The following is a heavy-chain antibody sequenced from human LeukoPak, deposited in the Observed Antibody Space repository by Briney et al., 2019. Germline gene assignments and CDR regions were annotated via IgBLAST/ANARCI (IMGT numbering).Heavy chain of an antibody. D-gene: IGHD3-10*01. V-gene: IGHV3-23*01. J-gene: IGHJ5*02. CDR1: GFTFGSYA. CDR2: ISGSGGST. Sequence: GGSLRLSCAASGFTFGSYAMSWVRQAPGKGLEWVSAISGSGGSTYYADSVKGRFTISRDNSKNTLYLQMNSLRAEDTAVYYCAKDWSNLSTSTYYYGSGTYNWFDPWGQGTLVTVSS. CDR3: AKDWSNLSTSTYYYGSGTYNWFDP.